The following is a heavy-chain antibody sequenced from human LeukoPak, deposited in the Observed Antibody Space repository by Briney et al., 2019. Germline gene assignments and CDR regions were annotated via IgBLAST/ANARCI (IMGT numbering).Heavy chain of an antibody. D-gene: IGHD3-22*01. CDR3: ARGLRYYDSTGYYYYFDY. CDR1: GFTFRNYW. V-gene: IGHV3-21*01. J-gene: IGHJ4*02. Sequence: PGGSLRLSCTASGFTFRNYWMNWVRQAPGKGLEWVSSISRSSGYISYADSVKGRFAISRDNAKNSLFLQMNSLRAEDTAVYYCARGLRYYDSTGYYYYFDYWGQGTLVTVSS. CDR2: ISRSSGYI.